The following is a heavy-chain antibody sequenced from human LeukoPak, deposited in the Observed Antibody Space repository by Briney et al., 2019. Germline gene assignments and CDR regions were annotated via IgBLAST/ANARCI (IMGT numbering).Heavy chain of an antibody. Sequence: PSETLSLTCSVSGGSISGYYWTWIRQPPGKGLEWIGYIYYSGSTNYNPSLKSRVTISVDTSKNQFSLKLSSVTAADTAVYYCARVLILKTTLTPYYFDYWGQGTLVTVSS. CDR3: ARVLILKTTLTPYYFDY. CDR1: GGSISGYY. CDR2: IYYSGST. D-gene: IGHD4-17*01. J-gene: IGHJ4*02. V-gene: IGHV4-59*01.